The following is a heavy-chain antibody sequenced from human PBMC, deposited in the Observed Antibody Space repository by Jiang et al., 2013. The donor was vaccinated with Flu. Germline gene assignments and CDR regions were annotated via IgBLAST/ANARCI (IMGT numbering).Heavy chain of an antibody. D-gene: IGHD2-15*01. Sequence: VQLVESGGGLAQPGRSLRLSCTASGFAFGDYAMTWVRQAPGKGLEWVGFIRSKAYGGTTEYTASLSGRFTISRDDSKSIAYLQMNSLKTEDTAVYFCTRGGPQGYCSGGGCLYAFDIWGQGTMVTVSS. CDR3: TRGGPQGYCSGGGCLYAFDI. J-gene: IGHJ3*02. CDR1: GFAFGDYA. CDR2: IRSKAYGGTT. V-gene: IGHV3-49*04.